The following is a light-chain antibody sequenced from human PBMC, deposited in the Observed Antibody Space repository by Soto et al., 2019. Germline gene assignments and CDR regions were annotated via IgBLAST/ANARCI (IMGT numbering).Light chain of an antibody. V-gene: IGKV3-20*01. CDR3: QQYGSSPWT. J-gene: IGKJ1*01. CDR1: QSVSNNY. Sequence: EIVLAQSPGTLSLSPGERATLSCRPSQSVSNNYLAWYQQKPGQAPRLLIYGASNRATGIPDRFSGSGSGTDFTLTISRLDPEDFAVYYCQQYGSSPWTFGQGTKVDI. CDR2: GAS.